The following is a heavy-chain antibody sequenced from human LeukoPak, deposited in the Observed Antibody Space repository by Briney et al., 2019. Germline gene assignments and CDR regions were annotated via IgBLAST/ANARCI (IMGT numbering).Heavy chain of an antibody. D-gene: IGHD4-17*01. CDR2: IDPNDSYT. J-gene: IGHJ4*02. V-gene: IGHV5-10-1*01. Sequence: GESLKISCKASGYSFTNYWISWVRQMPGKGLEWMGRIDPNDSYTKYSPSFEGHVTISVDKSISTAFLQWHSLKASDSAMYYCATGASKVTTDFANYWGQGTQVAVSS. CDR1: GYSFTNYW. CDR3: ATGASKVTTDFANY.